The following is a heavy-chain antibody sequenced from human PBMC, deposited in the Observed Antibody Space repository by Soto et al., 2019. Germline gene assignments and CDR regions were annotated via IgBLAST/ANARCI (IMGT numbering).Heavy chain of an antibody. CDR3: ASSITDCSSTSCSPDFYYYYYMDV. Sequence: ASVKDSCKASGYTFTSYGISWVRQAPGQGLEWMGWISAYNGNTNYAQKLQGRVTMTTDTSTSTAYMELRSLRSDDTAVYYCASSITDCSSTSCSPDFYYYYYMDVWGKGTTVTVSS. CDR1: GYTFTSYG. V-gene: IGHV1-18*01. CDR2: ISAYNGNT. D-gene: IGHD2-2*01. J-gene: IGHJ6*03.